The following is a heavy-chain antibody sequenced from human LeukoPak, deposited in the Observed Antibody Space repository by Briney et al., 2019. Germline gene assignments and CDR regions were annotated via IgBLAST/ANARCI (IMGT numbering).Heavy chain of an antibody. CDR2: IIPIFGTA. CDR3: ARESRGSSSALDY. J-gene: IGHJ4*02. D-gene: IGHD6-13*01. Sequence: GASVKVSCKASGGTFSSYAISWVRQAPGQGLEWMEGIIPIFGTANYAQKFQGRVTITADKSTSTAYMELSSLRSEDTAVYYCARESRGSSSALDYWGQGTLVTVSS. V-gene: IGHV1-69*06. CDR1: GGTFSSYA.